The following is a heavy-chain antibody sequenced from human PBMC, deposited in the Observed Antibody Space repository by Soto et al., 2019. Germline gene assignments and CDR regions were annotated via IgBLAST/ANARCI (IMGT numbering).Heavy chain of an antibody. CDR2: ISGSGGST. D-gene: IGHD3-9*01. CDR1: GFTFSSYA. J-gene: IGHJ4*01. V-gene: IGHV3-23*01. Sequence: PVGSLRLSCAASGFTFSSYAMSWVRQAPGKGLEWVSGISGSGGSTDYADSVKGRFTISRDNSKNTLYLQVNSLRDEDTAVYYCAKGRSGYFHSAFDHWCHVTLVSVS. CDR3: AKGRSGYFHSAFDH.